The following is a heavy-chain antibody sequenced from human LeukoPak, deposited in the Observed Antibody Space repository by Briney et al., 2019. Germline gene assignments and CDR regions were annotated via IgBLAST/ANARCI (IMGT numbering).Heavy chain of an antibody. CDR3: ARGDTVMVTAVAGTGVDLDY. Sequence: GGSLRLSCAASGFTFSSYEMNWVRQAPGKGLEWVSQISSSGGTKYYADFVKGRFTISRDNAKNSVYLQMNSLRAEDTAVYYCARGDTVMVTAVAGTGVDLDYWGQGTLVTVSS. D-gene: IGHD6-19*01. CDR2: ISSSGGTK. J-gene: IGHJ4*02. V-gene: IGHV3-48*03. CDR1: GFTFSSYE.